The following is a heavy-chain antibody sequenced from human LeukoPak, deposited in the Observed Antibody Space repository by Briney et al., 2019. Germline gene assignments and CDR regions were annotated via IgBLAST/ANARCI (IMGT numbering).Heavy chain of an antibody. CDR2: INPDSGGT. Sequence: ASVKVSCKASGYTFTGYYLHWVRQAPGQGLEWMGWINPDSGGTNFAQKFQGRVTMTRDTSISTAYMELSRLRSDDTAVYYCASLNRPATLYCSGGSCLRGYNWFDPWGQGTLVTVFS. V-gene: IGHV1-2*02. D-gene: IGHD2-15*01. CDR3: ASLNRPATLYCSGGSCLRGYNWFDP. J-gene: IGHJ5*02. CDR1: GYTFTGYY.